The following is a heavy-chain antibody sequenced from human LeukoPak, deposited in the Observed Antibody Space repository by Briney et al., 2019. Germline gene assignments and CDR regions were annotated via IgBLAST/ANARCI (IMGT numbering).Heavy chain of an antibody. CDR1: GGTFSSYA. Sequence: GASVKVSCKASGGTFSSYAISWVRQAPGQGLEWMGWISANNGNIDYAQRLQGRVTMTTDTSTSTAYMELRSLRSDDTAVYYCARDLSEDYFDYWGQGTLVTVSS. J-gene: IGHJ4*02. CDR3: ARDLSEDYFDY. V-gene: IGHV1-18*01. CDR2: ISANNGNI.